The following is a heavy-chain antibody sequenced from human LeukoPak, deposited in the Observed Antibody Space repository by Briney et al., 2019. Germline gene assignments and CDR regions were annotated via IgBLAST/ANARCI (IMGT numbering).Heavy chain of an antibody. CDR3: ARAGNYYDSSGYYSP. J-gene: IGHJ5*02. Sequence: PGGSLRLSCAASGFTFSSYGMHWVRQAPGKGLEWVAVIWYDGSNKYYADSVKGRFTISRDNSKNTLYLQMNSLRAEDTAVYYCARAGNYYDSSGYYSPWGQGTLVTVSS. V-gene: IGHV3-33*01. D-gene: IGHD3-22*01. CDR2: IWYDGSNK. CDR1: GFTFSSYG.